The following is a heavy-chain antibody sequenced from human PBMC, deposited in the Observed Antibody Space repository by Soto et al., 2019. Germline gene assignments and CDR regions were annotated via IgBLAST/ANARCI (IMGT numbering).Heavy chain of an antibody. V-gene: IGHV1-18*01. CDR3: ARVIPGAGAWFDP. CDR2: ISAYTDDP. D-gene: IGHD2-2*01. CDR1: GNTFTNFG. Sequence: ASVKVSCKASGNTFTNFGVTWVRQAPGQGPEWMGWISAYTDDPNYAQKFQGRVTMTIDTSTSTAYLDLRSLTSDDTAVYYCARVIPGAGAWFDPWGQGTLVTDSS. J-gene: IGHJ5*02.